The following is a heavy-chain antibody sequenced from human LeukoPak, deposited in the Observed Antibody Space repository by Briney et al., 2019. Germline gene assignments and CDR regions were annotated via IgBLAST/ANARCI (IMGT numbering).Heavy chain of an antibody. Sequence: SETLSLTCIVSGGSVSSYYWTWIRQPPGKGLEWIGYIYNSGSTNYNPSLKSRVTISVDTSKNQFSLKLSSVAAADTAVYYCARDTDSSGYYDSWGQGTLVTVSS. J-gene: IGHJ5*01. D-gene: IGHD3-22*01. V-gene: IGHV4-59*02. CDR2: IYNSGST. CDR3: ARDTDSSGYYDS. CDR1: GGSVSSYY.